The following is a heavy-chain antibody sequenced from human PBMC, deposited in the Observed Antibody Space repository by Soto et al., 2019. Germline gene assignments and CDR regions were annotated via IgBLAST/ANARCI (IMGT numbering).Heavy chain of an antibody. CDR1: GGSISSGDYY. Sequence: SETLSLTCTVSGGSISSGDYYWSWIRQPPGKGLEWIGEIYHRGSTAYNPSLKSRVTISVDKSKNQFSLKLTSVTAADTAVYYCARHQGYYYDTSGYFDYWGLGTLVTVSS. D-gene: IGHD3-22*01. CDR2: IYHRGST. CDR3: ARHQGYYYDTSGYFDY. J-gene: IGHJ4*02. V-gene: IGHV4-39*07.